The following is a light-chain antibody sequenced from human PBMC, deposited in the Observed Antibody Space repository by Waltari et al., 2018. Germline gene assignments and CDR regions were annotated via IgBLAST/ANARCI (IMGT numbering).Light chain of an antibody. CDR1: QGINSY. CDR2: SAS. CDR3: QKYNSAPLT. Sequence: DIQLTQSPSSLSASVGYRVTITCRASQGINSYLAWYQQKPGKVPELLMSSASTLQSGVPSRFSGSGSGTDFTLTISSLQPEDVATYYCQKYNSAPLTFGPGTKVDIK. J-gene: IGKJ3*01. V-gene: IGKV1-27*01.